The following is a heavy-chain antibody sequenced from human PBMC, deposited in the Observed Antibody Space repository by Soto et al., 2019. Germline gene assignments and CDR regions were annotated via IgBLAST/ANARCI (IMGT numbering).Heavy chain of an antibody. Sequence: QVQLVESGGGVVQPGRSLRLSCAASGFTFSSYGMHWVRQAPGKGLEWVAVIWYDGSNKYYADSVKGRFTISRDNSKNTLYLQMSSLRAEDTAVYYCARDRRAAAAAYYYYGMDVWGQGTTVTVSS. CDR1: GFTFSSYG. D-gene: IGHD6-25*01. CDR2: IWYDGSNK. CDR3: ARDRRAAAAAYYYYGMDV. V-gene: IGHV3-33*01. J-gene: IGHJ6*02.